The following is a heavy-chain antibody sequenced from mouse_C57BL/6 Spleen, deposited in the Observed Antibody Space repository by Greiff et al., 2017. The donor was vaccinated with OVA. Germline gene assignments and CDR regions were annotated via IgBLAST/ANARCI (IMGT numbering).Heavy chain of an antibody. J-gene: IGHJ4*01. V-gene: IGHV3-6*01. CDR3: ARDPPITTVVAPHYAMDY. Sequence: EVKLMESGPGLVKPSQSLSLTCSVTGYSITSGYYWNWIRQFPGNKLEWMGYISYDGSNNYNPSLKNRISITRDTSKNQFFLKLNSVTTEDTATYYCARDPPITTVVAPHYAMDYWGQGTSVTVSS. CDR1: GYSITSGYY. D-gene: IGHD1-1*01. CDR2: ISYDGSN.